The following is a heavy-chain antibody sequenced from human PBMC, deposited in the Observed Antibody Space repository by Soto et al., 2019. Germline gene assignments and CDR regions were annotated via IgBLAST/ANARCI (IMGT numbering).Heavy chain of an antibody. J-gene: IGHJ4*02. CDR2: IIPILGIA. Sequence: SVKVSCKASGGTFSSYTISWVRQAPGQGLEWMGRIIPILGIANYAQKFQGRVTITADKSTSTAYMELSSLRSEDTAGYYCARAEYGSGSYYGEWGQGTLVPVSS. D-gene: IGHD3-10*01. CDR3: ARAEYGSGSYYGE. CDR1: GGTFSSYT. V-gene: IGHV1-69*02.